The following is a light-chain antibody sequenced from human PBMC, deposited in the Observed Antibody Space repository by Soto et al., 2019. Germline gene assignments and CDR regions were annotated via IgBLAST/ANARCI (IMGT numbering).Light chain of an antibody. Sequence: TPAPSTPAVSPGKRGTLYFRARQSVSSNVAWYQQKPGQAPSLLIYGASTRATGIPARFSSSGSRTESTPTGSSLHAEDSAVYCRQHYNYSWAFGRGTKVDI. CDR2: GAS. J-gene: IGKJ1*01. CDR1: QSVSSN. V-gene: IGKV3-15*01. CDR3: QHYNYSWA.